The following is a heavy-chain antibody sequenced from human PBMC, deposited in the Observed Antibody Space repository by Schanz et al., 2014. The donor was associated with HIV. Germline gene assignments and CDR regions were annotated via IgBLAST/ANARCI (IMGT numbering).Heavy chain of an antibody. Sequence: EVQLVESGGGLVQPGGSLRLSCAASGFTFSIYYMSWVRQAPGKGLEWVANINQDGSEKYYVDSVKGRFTISRDNAENSLYLQMHSLRAEDTAVYYCARVFGRTYGLPDYWGQGTLVTVSS. CDR1: GFTFSIYY. V-gene: IGHV3-7*03. J-gene: IGHJ4*02. D-gene: IGHD3-10*01. CDR3: ARVFGRTYGLPDY. CDR2: INQDGSEK.